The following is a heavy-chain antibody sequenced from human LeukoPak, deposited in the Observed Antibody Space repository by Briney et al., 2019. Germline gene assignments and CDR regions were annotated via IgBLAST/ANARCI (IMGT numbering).Heavy chain of an antibody. CDR3: AKDQGWGGWDHDAFDI. Sequence: PGGSLRLSCAASGFTFSSYAMSWVRQPPGKGLEWVSAISGSGGSTYYADSVKGRLTISRDNSKNTLYLQMNSLRAEDTAVYYCAKDQGWGGWDHDAFDIWGQGTMVTVSS. CDR2: ISGSGGST. V-gene: IGHV3-23*01. D-gene: IGHD6-19*01. CDR1: GFTFSSYA. J-gene: IGHJ3*02.